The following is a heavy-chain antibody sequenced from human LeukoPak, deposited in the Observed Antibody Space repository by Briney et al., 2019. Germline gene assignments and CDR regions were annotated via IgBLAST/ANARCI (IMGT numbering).Heavy chain of an antibody. CDR3: AWDHLDY. J-gene: IGHJ4*02. V-gene: IGHV3-30*04. Sequence: GGSLRLSCAASGFTFSSYAMHWVRQAPGKGLEWVAIISYDGSNKYYADSVKGRFTISRDNSKNTLYLQMNSLRAGDTAVYYCAWDHLDYWGQGTLVTVSS. CDR1: GFTFSSYA. CDR2: ISYDGSNK.